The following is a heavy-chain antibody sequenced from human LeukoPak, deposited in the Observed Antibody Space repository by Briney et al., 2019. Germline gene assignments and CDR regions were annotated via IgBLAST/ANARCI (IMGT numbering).Heavy chain of an antibody. D-gene: IGHD2-15*01. CDR3: ARDRRMVAATPFDY. J-gene: IGHJ4*02. CDR2: INPNSGGT. V-gene: IGHV1-2*06. Sequence: GASVKVSCKASGYTFTGYYMHWVRQAPGQGLEWMGRINPNSGGTNYAQKFQGRVTMTRDTSISTAYMELSRLRSDDTAVYYCARDRRMVAATPFDYRGQGTLVTVSS. CDR1: GYTFTGYY.